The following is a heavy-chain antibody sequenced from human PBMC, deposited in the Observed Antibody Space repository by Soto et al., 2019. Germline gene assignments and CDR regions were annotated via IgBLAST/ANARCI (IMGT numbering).Heavy chain of an antibody. Sequence: LRLSCSASGFTFSSYAMHWVRQAPGKGLEYVSAISSNGGSTYYADSVKGRFTISRDNSKNTLYLQMSSLRAEDTAVYYCVKYSSDYYYGMDVWGQGTTVTVSS. CDR1: GFTFSSYA. V-gene: IGHV3-64D*06. CDR3: VKYSSDYYYGMDV. J-gene: IGHJ6*02. D-gene: IGHD2-15*01. CDR2: ISSNGGST.